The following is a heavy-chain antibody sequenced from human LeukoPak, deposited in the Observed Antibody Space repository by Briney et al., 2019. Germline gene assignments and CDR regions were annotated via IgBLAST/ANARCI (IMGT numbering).Heavy chain of an antibody. CDR2: ISSSGSTI. V-gene: IGHV3-11*01. J-gene: IGHJ4*02. CDR1: GFTFSDSY. Sequence: GGSLRLSCAASGFTFSDSYMSWIRQAPGKGLEYISYISSSGSTIYYADSVKGRFTLSRDNAKNSLSLEMNSLRAEDTAVYYCAKGKYSFDYWGQGTLVTVSS. CDR3: AKGKYSFDY.